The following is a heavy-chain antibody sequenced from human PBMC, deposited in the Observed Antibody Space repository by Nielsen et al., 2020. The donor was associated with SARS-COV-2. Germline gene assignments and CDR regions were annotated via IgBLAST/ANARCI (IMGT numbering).Heavy chain of an antibody. CDR2: ISYDGSNK. J-gene: IGHJ6*02. V-gene: IGHV3-30*03. CDR1: GGSISSGGYY. D-gene: IGHD6-6*01. CDR3: ARDGAVGELVRNYYYYGMDV. Sequence: LSLTCTVSGGSISSGGYYWSWVRQAPGKGLEWVAVISYDGSNKYYADSVKGRFTISRDNSKNTLYLQMNSLRAEDTAVYYCARDGAVGELVRNYYYYGMDVWGQGTTVTVSS.